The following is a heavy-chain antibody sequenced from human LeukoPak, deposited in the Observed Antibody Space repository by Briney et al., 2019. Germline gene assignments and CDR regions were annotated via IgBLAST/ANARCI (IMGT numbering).Heavy chain of an antibody. CDR1: GGSISSSSYY. CDR2: IYYSGST. Sequence: KPSETLSLTCTVSGGSISSSSYYWGWIRQPPGKGLEWIGSIYYSGSTYYNPSLKSRVTISVDTSKNQFSLKLSSVTAADTAVYYCARDRGFSYYYYMDVWGKGTTVTVSS. D-gene: IGHD2-15*01. J-gene: IGHJ6*03. V-gene: IGHV4-39*07. CDR3: ARDRGFSYYYYMDV.